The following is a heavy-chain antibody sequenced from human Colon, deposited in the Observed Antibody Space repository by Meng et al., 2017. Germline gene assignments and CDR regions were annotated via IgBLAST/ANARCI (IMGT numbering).Heavy chain of an antibody. CDR2: ISSSGSTI. J-gene: IGHJ6*02. Sequence: GESLKISCAASGFTFSDYYMSWIRQAPGKGLEWVSYISSSGSTIYYADSVKGRFTISRDNAKNSLYLQMNSLRAEDTAGYYCARDHSSSWTYIEYYGMDVWGQGTTVTVSS. V-gene: IGHV3-11*01. CDR3: ARDHSSSWTYIEYYGMDV. CDR1: GFTFSDYY. D-gene: IGHD6-13*01.